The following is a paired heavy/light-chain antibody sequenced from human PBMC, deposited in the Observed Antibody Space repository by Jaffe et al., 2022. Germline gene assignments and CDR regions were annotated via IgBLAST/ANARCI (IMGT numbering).Light chain of an antibody. V-gene: IGLV1-47*01. Sequence: QSVVTQPPSASGTPGQRVTISCSGSSSNIGSNYVHWYQQVPGTAPKLLIYRNTQRPSGVPDRFSGSKSGTSASLAISGLRSEDEADYYCAAWDDSLSGRVFGGGTKLTVL. J-gene: IGLJ3*02. CDR2: RNT. CDR3: AAWDDSLSGRV. CDR1: SSNIGSNY.
Heavy chain of an antibody. V-gene: IGHV3-30*02. D-gene: IGHD2-15*01. CDR2: IWYDGSNK. J-gene: IGHJ4*02. Sequence: QVQLVESGGGVVQPGGSLRLSCAASGFTFSSYHMDWVRQAPGKGLEWVASIWYDGSNKYYADSVKGRFTISRDNSKNTLYLQMSSLRDEDTAVYYCAAYCSGGTCSVMGGHRGQGTLVTVSS. CDR1: GFTFSSYH. CDR3: AAYCSGGTCSVMGGH.